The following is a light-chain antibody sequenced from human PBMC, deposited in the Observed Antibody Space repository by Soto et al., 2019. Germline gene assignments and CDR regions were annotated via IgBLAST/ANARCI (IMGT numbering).Light chain of an antibody. CDR3: QQYNNWPPLT. J-gene: IGKJ4*01. CDR1: LSVSSN. CDR2: GAS. Sequence: EIVMTQSPGTLSVSPGERVTLSSRASLSVSSNLAWYQQRPGPATSLIIYGASTRATGIPARFSGSGSGTEFTLTISSLQSEDCAVYYCQQYNNWPPLTFGGGTKVDI. V-gene: IGKV3-15*01.